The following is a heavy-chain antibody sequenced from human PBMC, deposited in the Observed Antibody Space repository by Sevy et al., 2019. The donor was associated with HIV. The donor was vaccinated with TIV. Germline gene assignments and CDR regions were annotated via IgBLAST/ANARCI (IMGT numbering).Heavy chain of an antibody. CDR3: AKRGGHDTSGYVSYYYYGMDV. J-gene: IGHJ6*02. CDR1: GFSFRNFG. CDR2: ISFDGDTK. V-gene: IGHV3-30*18. Sequence: GGSLRLSCAASGFSFRNFGMHWVRQAPGKGLEWLALISFDGDTKYYGDSVKGRFTISRDNSKNTLYRQMNSLRVEDTAVYYCAKRGGHDTSGYVSYYYYGMDVWGQGTTVTVSS. D-gene: IGHD3-22*01.